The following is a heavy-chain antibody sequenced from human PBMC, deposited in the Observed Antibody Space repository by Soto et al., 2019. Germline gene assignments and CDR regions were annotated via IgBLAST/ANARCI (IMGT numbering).Heavy chain of an antibody. V-gene: IGHV3-23*01. D-gene: IGHD2-8*01. CDR1: GFIFSNYA. J-gene: IGHJ4*02. CDR2: ISGSGGST. Sequence: GGSLRLSCAASGFIFSNYAMSWVRQAPGKGLEWVSGISGSGGSTYYTDSVKGRFTISRDNSKNTLYLQMNSLRAEDTAVYYCAKDLYGNSRNYFDKWGQGTLVTVSS. CDR3: AKDLYGNSRNYFDK.